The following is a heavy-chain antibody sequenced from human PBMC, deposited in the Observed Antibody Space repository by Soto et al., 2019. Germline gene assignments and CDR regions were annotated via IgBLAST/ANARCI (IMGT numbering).Heavy chain of an antibody. V-gene: IGHV1-18*04. Sequence: QVQLVQYGAEVKKPGASVTVSCKASGYTLNNYGLSWVRQAPGQGLEWMGWIGAYNGDTNYAQILRGRVTLTTDTSTSTVYMELRSLREDDTAMYYRVRDLLWFGESSWEDTFDIWGQGTMVTVSS. CDR1: GYTLNNYG. CDR2: IGAYNGDT. CDR3: VRDLLWFGESSWEDTFDI. D-gene: IGHD3-10*01. J-gene: IGHJ3*02.